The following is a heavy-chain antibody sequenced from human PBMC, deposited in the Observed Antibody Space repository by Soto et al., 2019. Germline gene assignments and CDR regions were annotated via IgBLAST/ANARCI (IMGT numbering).Heavy chain of an antibody. Sequence: QTQLVQSGPEVKNPGASVKVSCKASGYSFNSYGISWVRQAPGQGLEWMGWISASSGNTSYAEERQGRVTMTTDSATSTAYMELRSLTSDDTAVYYCARETKFYGFWSGYYRFDPWGQGTLVSVSS. CDR3: ARETKFYGFWSGYYRFDP. J-gene: IGHJ5*02. D-gene: IGHD3-3*01. V-gene: IGHV1-18*01. CDR2: ISASSGNT. CDR1: GYSFNSYG.